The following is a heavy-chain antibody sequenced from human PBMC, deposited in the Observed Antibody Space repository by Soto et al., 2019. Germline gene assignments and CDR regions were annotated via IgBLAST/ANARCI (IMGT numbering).Heavy chain of an antibody. J-gene: IGHJ6*02. CDR1: GGSVSSGSYY. V-gene: IGHV4-61*01. Sequence: LSLTCTVSGGSVSSGSYYWSWIRQPPGKGLEWIGYIYYSGSTNYNPSLKSRVTISVDTSKNQFSLKLSSVTAADTAVYYCARAGTYYDFWSGPPNDGMDVWGQGTTVTVSS. CDR3: ARAGTYYDFWSGPPNDGMDV. CDR2: IYYSGST. D-gene: IGHD3-3*01.